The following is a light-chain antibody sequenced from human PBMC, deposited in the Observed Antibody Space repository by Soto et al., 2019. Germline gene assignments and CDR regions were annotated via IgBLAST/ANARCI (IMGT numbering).Light chain of an antibody. Sequence: QSVLTQPRSVSGSPGQSVTISCTGTSSDVGGYNYVSWYQHHPGKAPKLMIFDVSKRPSGVPDRFSASKSGNTASLTISGLQAEDEADYYCCSYAGSYTFAVFGGGTKLTVL. CDR2: DVS. CDR1: SSDVGGYNY. J-gene: IGLJ2*01. CDR3: CSYAGSYTFAV. V-gene: IGLV2-11*01.